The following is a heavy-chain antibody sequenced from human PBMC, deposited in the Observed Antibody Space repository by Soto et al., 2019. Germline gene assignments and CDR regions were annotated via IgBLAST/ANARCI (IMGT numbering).Heavy chain of an antibody. CDR3: AKTEAVAGFDYWYFDL. J-gene: IGHJ2*01. V-gene: IGHV5-51*01. CDR1: GYTFTSYW. Sequence: GDALKISCKGSGYTFTSYWIGWVRQLPGKGLEWMGIIYPGDSDTRYSPSFQGQVTISADKSISTAYLQWSSLKASDTAMYYCAKTEAVAGFDYWYFDLWGRGTLVTVSS. CDR2: IYPGDSDT. D-gene: IGHD6-19*01.